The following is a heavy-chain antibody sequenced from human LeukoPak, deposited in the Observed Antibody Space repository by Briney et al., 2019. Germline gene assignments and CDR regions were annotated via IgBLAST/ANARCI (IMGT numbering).Heavy chain of an antibody. V-gene: IGHV3-21*01. Sequence: SGGSLRLSCAASGFTFSSYGMYWVRQAPGKGLEWVSSISSSSSYIYYADSVKGRFTISRDNAKNTLYLQMNSLRAEDTAVYYCARDLGSYAFDIWGQGTMVTVSS. CDR1: GFTFSSYG. CDR3: ARDLGSYAFDI. J-gene: IGHJ3*02. D-gene: IGHD3-10*01. CDR2: ISSSSSYI.